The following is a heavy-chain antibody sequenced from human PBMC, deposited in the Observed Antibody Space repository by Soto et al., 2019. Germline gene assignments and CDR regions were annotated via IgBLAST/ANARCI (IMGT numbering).Heavy chain of an antibody. D-gene: IGHD3-22*01. CDR2: ISGSGGST. Sequence: GGSLRLSCAASGFTFSSYAMSWVRQAPGKGLEWVSAISGSGGSTYYADSVKGRFTISRDNSKNTLYLQMNSLRAEDTAVYYCARDRYSYDSRAYQGVDWYFDLWGRGTLVTVS. J-gene: IGHJ2*01. CDR3: ARDRYSYDSRAYQGVDWYFDL. V-gene: IGHV3-23*01. CDR1: GFTFSSYA.